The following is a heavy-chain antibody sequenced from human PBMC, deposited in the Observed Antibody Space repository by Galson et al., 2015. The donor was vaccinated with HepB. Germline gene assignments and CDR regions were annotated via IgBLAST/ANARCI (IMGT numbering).Heavy chain of an antibody. V-gene: IGHV1-58*01. CDR1: GFTFTSSA. D-gene: IGHD1-26*01. J-gene: IGHJ4*02. CDR2: IVVGSGNT. CDR3: GYSGSYDPPDY. Sequence: SVKVSCKASGFTFTSSAVQWVRQARGQRLEWIGWIVVGSGNTNYAQKFQERVTITRDMSTSTAYMELSSLRSEDTAVYYCGYSGSYDPPDYWGQGTLVTVSS.